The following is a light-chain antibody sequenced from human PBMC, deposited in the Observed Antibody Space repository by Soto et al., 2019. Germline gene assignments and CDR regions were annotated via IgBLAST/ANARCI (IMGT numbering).Light chain of an antibody. CDR2: EVT. Sequence: PPSASGSPGQSVTISCTGTSSDVGGYDYVSWYQQHPGKAPKLMIYEVTIRPSGVSDRFSGSKSGNTASLTVSGLQAEDEADYYCSSYTGGNPSYVFGTGTKVTAL. V-gene: IGLV2-8*01. CDR3: SSYTGGNPSYV. CDR1: SSDVGGYDY. J-gene: IGLJ1*01.